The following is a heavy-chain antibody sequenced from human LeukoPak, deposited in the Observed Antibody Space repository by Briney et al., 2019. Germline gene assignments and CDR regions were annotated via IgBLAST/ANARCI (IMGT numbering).Heavy chain of an antibody. CDR3: ARLLFSGSYPQPMGYYYYMDV. CDR1: GGSFSGYY. D-gene: IGHD1-26*01. V-gene: IGHV4-59*10. CDR2: IYTSGST. Sequence: SETLSLTCAVYGGSFSGYYWSWIRQPAGKGLEWIGRIYTSGSTNYNPSLKSRVTMSVDTSKNQFSLKLSSVTAADTAVYYCARLLFSGSYPQPMGYYYYMDVWGKGTTVTVSS. J-gene: IGHJ6*03.